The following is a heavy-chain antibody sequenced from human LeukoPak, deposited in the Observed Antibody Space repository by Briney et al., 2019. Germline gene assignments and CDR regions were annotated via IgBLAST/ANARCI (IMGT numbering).Heavy chain of an antibody. V-gene: IGHV3-30-3*01. Sequence: PGRSLRLSCAASGFTFSSYAMHWVRQAPGKGLEWVAVISYDGSNKYYADSVKGRFTISRDNSKNTLYLEMSSLRAEDTAVYYCVRDSSVTRMDVWGKGTTVTVSS. CDR1: GFTFSSYA. D-gene: IGHD4-17*01. CDR3: VRDSSVTRMDV. J-gene: IGHJ6*04. CDR2: ISYDGSNK.